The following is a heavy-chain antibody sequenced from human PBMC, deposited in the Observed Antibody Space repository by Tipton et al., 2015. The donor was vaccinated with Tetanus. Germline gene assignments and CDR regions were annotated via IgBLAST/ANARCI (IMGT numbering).Heavy chain of an antibody. V-gene: IGHV3-15*01. D-gene: IGHD6-13*01. Sequence: VQLVQSGGGLVKPGGSLRLSCAASGFTFSNAWMNWVRQTPGRGLEWVGRIRSETDGGTTDSAAPVKGRFTISRDDSRNIVYLQMKNLEIEDTGVYYCHTLGCSSSTCPLPYGVDVWGRGTTVTVSS. CDR1: GFTFSNAW. CDR2: IRSETDGGTT. J-gene: IGHJ6*02. CDR3: HTLGCSSSTCPLPYGVDV.